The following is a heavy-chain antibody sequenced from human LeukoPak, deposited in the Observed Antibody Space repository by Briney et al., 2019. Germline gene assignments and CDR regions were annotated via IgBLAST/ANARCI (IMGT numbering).Heavy chain of an antibody. V-gene: IGHV4-31*03. J-gene: IGHJ4*02. CDR3: ARGPYRNSFDY. CDR2: IYYSGST. CDR1: GASISIGFYY. D-gene: IGHD4-11*01. Sequence: SETLSLTCTLSGASISIGFYYWSWIRQHPGKGLEWIGYIYYSGSTYYNPSLKSRVTMSVDTSKNQFSLKLSSVTAADTAVYYCARGPYRNSFDYWGQGTLVTVSS.